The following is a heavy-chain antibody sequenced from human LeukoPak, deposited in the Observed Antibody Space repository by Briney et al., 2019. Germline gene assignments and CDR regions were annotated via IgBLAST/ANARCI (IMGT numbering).Heavy chain of an antibody. D-gene: IGHD4-23*01. CDR2: IYSGGST. J-gene: IGHJ4*02. CDR1: GFTFSDYY. CDR3: ARDDGIGGPFDY. Sequence: GGSLRLSCAASGFTFSDYYMSWIRQAPGKGLEWVSVIYSGGSTNYADSVKGRFTISRDNSKNTLYLQMNSLRAEDTAVYYCARDDGIGGPFDYWGQGTLVTVSS. V-gene: IGHV3-53*01.